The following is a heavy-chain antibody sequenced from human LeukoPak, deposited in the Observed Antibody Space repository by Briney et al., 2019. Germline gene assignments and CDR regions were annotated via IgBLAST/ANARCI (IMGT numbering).Heavy chain of an antibody. CDR1: GYTFTSYD. V-gene: IGHV1-8*01. Sequence: ASVKVSCKASGYTFTSYDINWVRQATGQGLEWMGWMNPNRGNTGYAQKFQGRVTMTRNTSISTAYMELSSLRSEDTAVYYCARGGWPRDGYIRDAFDIWGQGTMVTVSS. J-gene: IGHJ3*02. D-gene: IGHD5-24*01. CDR2: MNPNRGNT. CDR3: ARGGWPRDGYIRDAFDI.